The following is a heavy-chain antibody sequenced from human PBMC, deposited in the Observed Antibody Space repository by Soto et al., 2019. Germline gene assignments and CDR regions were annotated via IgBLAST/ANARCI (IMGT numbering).Heavy chain of an antibody. CDR3: GSLGKFSGGWS. D-gene: IGHD6-19*01. V-gene: IGHV3-30*14. J-gene: IGHJ4*02. Sequence: QVQLVESGGGVVQPGRSLRLSCAASGFTFSSYAMHWVRRAPGKGLEGVAAISHDGKNEFHADSVKGRFTVSRDKAKNIVYIQMESLRPDDTALFYCGSLGKFSGGWSWGQGTEVTVSS. CDR1: GFTFSSYA. CDR2: ISHDGKNE.